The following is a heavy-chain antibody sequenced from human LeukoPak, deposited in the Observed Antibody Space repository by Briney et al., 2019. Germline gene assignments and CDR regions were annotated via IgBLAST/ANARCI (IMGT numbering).Heavy chain of an antibody. J-gene: IGHJ4*02. CDR3: ATAPRGGDYEDY. V-gene: IGHV3-21*01. CDR2: ISSSSSYI. D-gene: IGHD4-17*01. Sequence: GGSLRLSYAASGFTFSSYSMNWVRQAPGKGLEWVSSISSSSSYIYYADSVKGRFTISRDNSKNTLYMQMNSLRVEDTAVYYCATAPRGGDYEDYWGQGTLVTVSS. CDR1: GFTFSSYS.